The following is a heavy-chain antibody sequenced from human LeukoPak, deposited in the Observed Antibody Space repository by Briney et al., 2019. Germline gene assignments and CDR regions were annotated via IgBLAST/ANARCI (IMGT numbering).Heavy chain of an antibody. CDR2: IIPILGIA. CDR1: GGTFSRYA. CDR3: NRITYYYDSSGYYPGDFDY. J-gene: IGHJ4*02. V-gene: IGHV1-69*04. D-gene: IGHD3-22*01. Sequence: ASVKVSCKASGGTFSRYAISWVRQAPGQGLEWMGRIIPILGIANYAQKFQGRVTITADKSTSTAYMELSSLRSEDTAVYYCNRITYYYDSSGYYPGDFDYWGQGTLVTVSS.